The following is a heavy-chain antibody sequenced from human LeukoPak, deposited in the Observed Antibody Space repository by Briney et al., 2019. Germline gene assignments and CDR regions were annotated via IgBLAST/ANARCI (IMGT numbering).Heavy chain of an antibody. J-gene: IGHJ4*02. Sequence: SETLSLTCTVSGGSISSGDYYWSWIRQPPGKGLEWIGYIYYSGSTYYNPSLKSRVTISVDTSKNQFSLKLSSVTAADTAVYYCAREGNVLRFLEWPPFDYWGQGTLVTVSS. CDR1: GGSISSGDYY. CDR2: IYYSGST. CDR3: AREGNVLRFLEWPPFDY. V-gene: IGHV4-30-4*01. D-gene: IGHD3-3*01.